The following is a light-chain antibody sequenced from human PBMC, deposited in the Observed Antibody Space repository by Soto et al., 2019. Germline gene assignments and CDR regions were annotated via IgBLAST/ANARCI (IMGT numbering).Light chain of an antibody. Sequence: EIVLTQSPGTLPLSPGERATLSCRASQSVSSNYLVWYQQKPGQAPRPLIYGASSRATGIPDRFSGSGSGTDVTLTISRLEPEDFAVYYCQQYDNSPFTFGQGTKLEIK. CDR1: QSVSSNY. J-gene: IGKJ2*01. V-gene: IGKV3-20*01. CDR3: QQYDNSPFT. CDR2: GAS.